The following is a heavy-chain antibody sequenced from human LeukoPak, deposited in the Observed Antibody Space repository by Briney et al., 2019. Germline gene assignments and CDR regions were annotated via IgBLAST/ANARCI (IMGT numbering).Heavy chain of an antibody. CDR2: IRSKTDGGTT. CDR3: ATYLYATSAFDS. Sequence: GGSLRLSCAASGFTFNNAWMSWVRQAPWKGLEWVGRIRSKTDGGTTDYAAPVKGRFTISRDNAKNSVSLQMNSLRAEDTAVYYCATYLYATSAFDSWGQGTLVTVSS. CDR1: GFTFNNAW. J-gene: IGHJ5*01. V-gene: IGHV3-15*01. D-gene: IGHD2/OR15-2a*01.